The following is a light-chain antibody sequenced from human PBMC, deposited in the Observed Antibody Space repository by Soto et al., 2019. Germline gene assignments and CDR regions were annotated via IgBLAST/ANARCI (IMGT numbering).Light chain of an antibody. CDR1: SSNNGDNY. CDR2: ENN. J-gene: IGLJ1*01. CDR3: GTWDTSLSAGGV. V-gene: IGLV1-51*02. Sequence: VLTQPPSVSAAPGQKVTISCSGSSSNNGDNYVSWYQQFPGTAPRLLIHENNKRPSGIPDRFSGSKSGTSATLGITGLQTGDEAEYYCGTWDTSLSAGGVFGTGTKVTVL.